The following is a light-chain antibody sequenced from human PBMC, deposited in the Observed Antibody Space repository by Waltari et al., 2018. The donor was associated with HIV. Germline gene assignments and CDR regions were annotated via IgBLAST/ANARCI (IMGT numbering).Light chain of an antibody. CDR2: GAS. CDR3: QQYGNSPPYT. Sequence: EIVLTQSPGTLSLSPGERATLSCRASQSVRSGYLAWYQQKPGQAPRVLLYGASSRATGIPDRFSGSGSGTDFTLTISRLEPEDFAVYYCQQYGNSPPYTFGQGTKLEIK. CDR1: QSVRSGY. J-gene: IGKJ2*01. V-gene: IGKV3-20*01.